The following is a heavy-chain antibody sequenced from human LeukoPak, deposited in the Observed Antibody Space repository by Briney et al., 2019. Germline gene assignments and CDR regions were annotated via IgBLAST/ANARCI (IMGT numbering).Heavy chain of an antibody. V-gene: IGHV3-74*01. CDR2: ISNDGSST. D-gene: IGHD3-3*01. J-gene: IGHJ6*03. CDR3: ARAPITTLLRFLECYMDV. Sequence: PGGSLRLSCAASGFTFSSHWMHWVRQAPGKGLVWVSRISNDGSSTSYADSVKGRFTISRDNAKDTLYLQMNSLRVEDTAVYYCARAPITTLLRFLECYMDVWGKGTTVTVSS. CDR1: GFTFSSHW.